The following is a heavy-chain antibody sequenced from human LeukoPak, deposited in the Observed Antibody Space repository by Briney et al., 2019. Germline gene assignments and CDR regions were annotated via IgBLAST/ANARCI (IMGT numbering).Heavy chain of an antibody. Sequence: GASVKVSCKASGYTFTGYYMHWVRQAPGQGLEWMGWINPYSGGTNYAQKFQGRVTMTRDTSISTAYMELSRLRSDDTAVYYCARGSKQPRAAAHDYWGQGTLVTVSS. CDR2: INPYSGGT. CDR3: ARGSKQPRAAAHDY. CDR1: GYTFTGYY. V-gene: IGHV1-2*02. J-gene: IGHJ4*02. D-gene: IGHD6-13*01.